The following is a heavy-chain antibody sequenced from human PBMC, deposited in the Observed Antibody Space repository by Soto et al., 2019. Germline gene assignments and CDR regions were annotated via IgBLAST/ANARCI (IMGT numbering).Heavy chain of an antibody. CDR3: ARGWYTMETPLYDY. CDR2: IYYSGST. Sequence: QVQLQESGPGLVKPSQTLSLTCTVSGGSISSGGYYWSWIRQHPGKGLEWIGCIYYSGSTYYNPSRKSRITISVDTSKNRFSLKLNSVTAADTAVYYCARGWYTMETPLYDYWGQGTLVTVSS. CDR1: GGSISSGGYY. J-gene: IGHJ4*02. D-gene: IGHD6-19*01. V-gene: IGHV4-31*03.